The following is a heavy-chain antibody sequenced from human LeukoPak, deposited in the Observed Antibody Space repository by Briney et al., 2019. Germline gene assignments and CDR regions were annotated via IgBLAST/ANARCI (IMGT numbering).Heavy chain of an antibody. CDR2: INPNSGGT. CDR1: GYTFTGYY. J-gene: IGHJ4*02. D-gene: IGHD3-9*01. V-gene: IGHV1-2*06. CDR3: ALNWYYDILTGYLED. Sequence: ASVKVSCEASGYTFTGYYMHWVRQAPGQGLEWMGRINPNSGGTNYAQKFQGRVTMTRDTSISTAYMELSRLRSDDTAVYYCALNWYYDILTGYLEDWGQGTLVTVSS.